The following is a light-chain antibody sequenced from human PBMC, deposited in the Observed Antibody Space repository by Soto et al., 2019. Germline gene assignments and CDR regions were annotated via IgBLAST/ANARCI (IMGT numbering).Light chain of an antibody. CDR3: SSYAGTNNLLYV. V-gene: IGLV2-8*01. Sequence: QSVLTQPPSASGSPGQSVTISCSGTSSDVGAYNYVSWYQQHPGKAPRLLIYEVSQRPSGVPDRFSGSKSANTASLTVSGLQPEDEADYYCSSYAGTNNLLYVFGTGTQVTVL. CDR2: EVS. CDR1: SSDVGAYNY. J-gene: IGLJ1*01.